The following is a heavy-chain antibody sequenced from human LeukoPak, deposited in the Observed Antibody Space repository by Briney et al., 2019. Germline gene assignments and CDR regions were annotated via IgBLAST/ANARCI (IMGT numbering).Heavy chain of an antibody. D-gene: IGHD6-19*01. CDR2: IKQDGSEK. CDR1: GFTFSSYW. V-gene: IGHV3-7*03. J-gene: IGHJ4*02. Sequence: GGSLRLSCAASGFTFSSYWMTWIRQAPGKGLEWVANIKQDGSEKYYVDSVKGRFTISRDNSKNTLYLQMNSLRAEDTAVYYCAKDIAIGSGFSDYWGQGTLVTVSS. CDR3: AKDIAIGSGFSDY.